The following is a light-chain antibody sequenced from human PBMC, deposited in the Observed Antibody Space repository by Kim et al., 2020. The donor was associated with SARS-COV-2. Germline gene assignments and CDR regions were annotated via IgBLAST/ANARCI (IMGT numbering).Light chain of an antibody. V-gene: IGLV2-11*01. CDR1: SSDLGGYNY. CDR2: DVS. CDR3: CSYAGSYTLGV. J-gene: IGLJ3*02. Sequence: QSALTQPRSVSGTPGQSVIISCTGTSSDLGGYNYVSWYQQHPGKAPKLMIYDVSKRPSGVPDRFSGSKSGNTASLTISGLQAEDEADYYCCSYAGSYTLGVFGGGTKLTVL.